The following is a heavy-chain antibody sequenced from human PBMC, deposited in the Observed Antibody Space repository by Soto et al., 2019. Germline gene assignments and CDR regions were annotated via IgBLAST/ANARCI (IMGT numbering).Heavy chain of an antibody. J-gene: IGHJ4*02. V-gene: IGHV4-59*01. CDR1: GGSISSYY. Sequence: SETLSLTCTVSGGSISSYYWSWIRQPPGKGLEWIGYIYYSGSTNYNPSLKSRVTISVDTSKNQFSLKLSSVTAADTAVYYFATSTTVTYTEYWGQGTLVIVSS. CDR2: IYYSGST. CDR3: ATSTTVTYTEY. D-gene: IGHD4-17*01.